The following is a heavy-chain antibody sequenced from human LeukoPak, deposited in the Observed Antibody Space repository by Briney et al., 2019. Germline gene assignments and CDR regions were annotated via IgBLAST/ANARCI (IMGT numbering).Heavy chain of an antibody. D-gene: IGHD3-16*02. J-gene: IGHJ4*02. CDR1: GFTFSGYA. CDR3: AKDLQLSY. CDR2: ISGSDT. Sequence: GGSLRLSCAASGFTFSGYAMSWVRQAPGKGLEWVSSISGSDTYSADSVKGRFTISRDISRNTLYLQMNSLRVEDTAVYYCAKDLQLSYWGQGTLVTVSS. V-gene: IGHV3-23*01.